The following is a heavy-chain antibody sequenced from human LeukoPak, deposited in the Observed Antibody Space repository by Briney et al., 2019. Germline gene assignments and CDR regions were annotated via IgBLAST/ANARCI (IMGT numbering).Heavy chain of an antibody. V-gene: IGHV4-61*01. D-gene: IGHD2-21*02. CDR3: ARLIDGRVVTAIDY. CDR1: GCSVSSGTYY. Sequence: PSETLSLTCTVSGCSVSSGTYYWTWIRQPPGKGLDCIGYISHSGSTYYNPSLRSRVTISLDTSNNQFSLKLNSVTAAETSVCYCARLIDGRVVTAIDYWGQGTLVTVSS. CDR2: ISHSGST. J-gene: IGHJ4*02.